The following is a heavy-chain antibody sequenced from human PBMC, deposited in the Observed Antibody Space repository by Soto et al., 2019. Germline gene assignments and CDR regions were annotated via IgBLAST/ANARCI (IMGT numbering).Heavy chain of an antibody. V-gene: IGHV5-51*01. CDR2: IYPGDSDI. CDR1: GYSFTSYW. J-gene: IGHJ6*02. CDR3: ARQLPYGGNSYYGMDV. D-gene: IGHD2-15*01. Sequence: PGESQKISCQGSGYSFTSYWIGWVRQMPGKGLEWMGIIYPGDSDIRYSPSFQGQVTISADKSISTAYLQWSGLKASDTAIYYCARQLPYGGNSYYGMDVWGQGTTVTVSS.